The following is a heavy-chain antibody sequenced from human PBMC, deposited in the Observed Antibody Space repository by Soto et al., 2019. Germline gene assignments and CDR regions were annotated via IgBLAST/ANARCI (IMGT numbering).Heavy chain of an antibody. CDR3: ARDQSFDPTYYYGIDV. Sequence: QVQLVQSGAEVKMPGASVRVSCKSSGYPFTHYGITWIRQAPGQGLEWMGWISPFNGNTNYGQTVQGRVTLTTETSTTTVYMELRSLRSDDTAVYYCARDQSFDPTYYYGIDVWGQGTTVTVSS. CDR2: ISPFNGNT. V-gene: IGHV1-18*01. CDR1: GYPFTHYG. J-gene: IGHJ6*02.